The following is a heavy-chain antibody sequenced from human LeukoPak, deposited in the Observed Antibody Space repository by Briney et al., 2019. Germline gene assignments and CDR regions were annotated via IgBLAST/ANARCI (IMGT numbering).Heavy chain of an antibody. CDR3: ATGRSCTTCYLPDY. J-gene: IGHJ4*02. Sequence: GGSLRLSCATSGFTFSSYWMSGVRQAPGKGLEWVANINQDGGEKYYVDSVKGRFTISRDNAKNSLYLQMNSLRAEDTAVYHCATGRSCTTCYLPDYWGQGTLVTVSS. CDR2: INQDGGEK. V-gene: IGHV3-7*01. CDR1: GFTFSSYW. D-gene: IGHD2-2*01.